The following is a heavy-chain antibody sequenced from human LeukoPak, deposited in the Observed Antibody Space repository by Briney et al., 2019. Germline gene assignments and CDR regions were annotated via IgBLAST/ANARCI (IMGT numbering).Heavy chain of an antibody. CDR1: GGSISSYY. CDR2: IYYSGST. CDR3: ARHAAGILWGPDAFEI. J-gene: IGHJ3*02. V-gene: IGHV4-59*01. Sequence: SETLSLTCTVSGGSISSYYWSWIRQPPGKGLEWIGYIYYSGSTNYNPSLKSRVTISVDTSKNQFSLKLSSVTAADTAVYYCARHAAGILWGPDAFEIWGQGTMVTVSS. D-gene: IGHD2-15*01.